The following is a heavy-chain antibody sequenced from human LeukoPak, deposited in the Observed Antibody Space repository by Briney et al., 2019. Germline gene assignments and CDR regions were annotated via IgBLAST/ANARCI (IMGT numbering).Heavy chain of an antibody. CDR2: IYYSGGT. V-gene: IGHV4-39*01. CDR1: GGSISSSSYY. J-gene: IGHJ5*02. CDR3: ARHYSSSWYGDNWFDP. Sequence: SETLSLTCTVSGGSISSSSYYWGWIRQPPGKGLEWIGSIYYSGGTYYNPSLKSRVTISVDTSKNQFSLKLSSVTAADTAVYYCARHYSSSWYGDNWFDPWGQGTLVTVSS. D-gene: IGHD6-13*01.